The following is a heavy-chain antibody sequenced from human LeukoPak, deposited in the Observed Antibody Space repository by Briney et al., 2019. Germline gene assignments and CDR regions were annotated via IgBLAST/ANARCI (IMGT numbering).Heavy chain of an antibody. CDR3: ARGGRLVRVDY. Sequence: GGSLRLSCAASGFTFSSYAMHWVRQAPGKGLEWVAVISYDGSNKYYADSVKGRFTISRDNSKNTLYLQMNSLRAEDTAVYYCARGGRLVRVDYWGQGTLVTVSS. CDR2: ISYDGSNK. J-gene: IGHJ4*02. D-gene: IGHD6-19*01. CDR1: GFTFSSYA. V-gene: IGHV3-30-3*01.